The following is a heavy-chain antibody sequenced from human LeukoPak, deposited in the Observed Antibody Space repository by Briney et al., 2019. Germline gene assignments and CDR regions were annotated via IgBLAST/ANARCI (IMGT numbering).Heavy chain of an antibody. CDR2: INHSGST. CDR3: ARGDPMT. CDR1: GGSLSGYY. Sequence: PSETLSLTCAVYGGSLSGYYWSWIRQPPGKGLEWIGEINHSGSTNYNPSLKSRVTISVDTSKNQFSLKLSSVTAADTAVYYCARGDPMTWGQGTLVTVSS. V-gene: IGHV4-34*01. D-gene: IGHD3-22*01. J-gene: IGHJ5*02.